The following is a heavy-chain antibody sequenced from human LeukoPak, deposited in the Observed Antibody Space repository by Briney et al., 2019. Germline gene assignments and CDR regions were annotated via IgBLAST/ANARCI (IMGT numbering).Heavy chain of an antibody. CDR2: MNPNSSNT. J-gene: IGHJ6*02. CDR3: ARAGGSGSLPLFLRYGMDV. V-gene: IGHV1-8*01. D-gene: IGHD3-10*01. Sequence: ASVNVSCKASGYTFTSYDINWVRQATGQGLEWMGWMNPNSSNTGYAQKFQGRVTMTRNTSISTAYMELSSLRSEDTAVYYCARAGGSGSLPLFLRYGMDVWGQGTTVTVSS. CDR1: GYTFTSYD.